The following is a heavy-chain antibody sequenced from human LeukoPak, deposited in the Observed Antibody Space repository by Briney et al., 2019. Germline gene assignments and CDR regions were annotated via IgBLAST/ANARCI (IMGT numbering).Heavy chain of an antibody. CDR2: ISSSSSYI. J-gene: IGHJ4*02. CDR1: GFTFSSYS. V-gene: IGHV3-21*04. D-gene: IGHD3-22*01. CDR3: ARNAASGVVVITSFDY. Sequence: PGGSLRLSCAASGFTFSSYSMNWVRQAPGKGLEWVLFISSSSSYIYYADSVEGRFTISRDNAKNSLYLQMNSLRAEDTAVYYCARNAASGVVVITSFDYWGQGTLVTVSS.